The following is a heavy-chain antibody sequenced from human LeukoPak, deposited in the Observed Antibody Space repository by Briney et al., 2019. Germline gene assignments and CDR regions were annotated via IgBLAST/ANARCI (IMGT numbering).Heavy chain of an antibody. Sequence: GGSLRLSCAASGFTFSSYWMHWVRQAPGKGLVWVSHINGDGSTTSYADSVKGRFTISRDDSKNTLSLQMSGLRAEDTALYYCTTEVPNGDLRFDYWGQGTLVTVSS. CDR3: TTEVPNGDLRFDY. V-gene: IGHV3-74*01. D-gene: IGHD4-17*01. CDR1: GFTFSSYW. J-gene: IGHJ4*02. CDR2: INGDGSTT.